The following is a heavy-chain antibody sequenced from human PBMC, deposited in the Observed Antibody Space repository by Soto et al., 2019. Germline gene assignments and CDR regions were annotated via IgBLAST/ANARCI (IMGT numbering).Heavy chain of an antibody. CDR1: CGSISSSSYY. CDR2: IYYSGST. V-gene: IGHV4-39*01. D-gene: IGHD4-17*01. CDR3: ARHVAYGGNSLDY. J-gene: IGHJ4*02. Sequence: SETLSLTCTVSCGSISSSSYYWGWIRQPPGKGLEWIGSIYYSGSTYYNPSLKSRVTISVDTSKNQFSLKLSSVTAADTAVYYCARHVAYGGNSLDYWGQGTLVTVSS.